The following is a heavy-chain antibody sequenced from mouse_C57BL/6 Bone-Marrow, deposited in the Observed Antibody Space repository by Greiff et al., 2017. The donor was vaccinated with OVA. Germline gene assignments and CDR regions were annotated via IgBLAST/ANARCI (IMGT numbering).Heavy chain of an antibody. CDR1: GFTFSDYG. V-gene: IGHV5-17*01. CDR3: ARNYYYGRND. D-gene: IGHD1-1*01. CDR2: ISSGSSTI. Sequence: EVKLMESGGGLVKPGGSLKLSCAASGFTFSDYGMHWVRQAPEKGLEWVAYISSGSSTIYYADTVKGRFTISRDNAKNTLFLQMTSLRSEDTAMYYCARNYYYGRNDWGQGTTLTVSS. J-gene: IGHJ2*01.